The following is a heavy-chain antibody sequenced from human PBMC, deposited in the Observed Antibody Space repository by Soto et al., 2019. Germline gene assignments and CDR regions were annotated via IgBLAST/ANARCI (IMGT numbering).Heavy chain of an antibody. V-gene: IGHV3-48*03. D-gene: IGHD3-22*01. CDR3: ARGGYYYDSSGYYQPFDY. Sequence: PGGSLRLSCAASGFTFSSYEMNWVRQAPGKWLEWVSYISSSGSTIYYADSVKGRFTISRDNAKNSLYLQMNSLRAEDTAVYYCARGGYYYDSSGYYQPFDYWGQGXLVTVYS. J-gene: IGHJ4*02. CDR2: ISSSGSTI. CDR1: GFTFSSYE.